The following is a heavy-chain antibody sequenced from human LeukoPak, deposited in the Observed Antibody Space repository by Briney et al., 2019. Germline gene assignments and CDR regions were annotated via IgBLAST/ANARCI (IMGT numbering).Heavy chain of an antibody. D-gene: IGHD3-22*01. Sequence: GGSLRLSCAASGFTFSNAWMSWVRQAPGKGLEWVGRIKSKTDGGTTDYAAPVKGRFTIPRDDSKNTLYLQMNSLKTENTAVYYCTTRGYYDSSGYAHYFDYWGQGTLVTVSS. CDR1: GFTFSNAW. CDR3: TTRGYYDSSGYAHYFDY. CDR2: IKSKTDGGTT. V-gene: IGHV3-15*01. J-gene: IGHJ4*02.